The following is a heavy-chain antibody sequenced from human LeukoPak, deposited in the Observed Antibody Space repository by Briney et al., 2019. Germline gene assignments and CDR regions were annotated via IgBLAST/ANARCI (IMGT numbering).Heavy chain of an antibody. CDR3: ARRNGSLDY. V-gene: IGHV3-64*01. J-gene: IGHJ4*02. D-gene: IGHD1-26*01. CDR1: GFTFSRYS. CDR2: ISTNGDGT. Sequence: GGSLRLSCAASGFTFSRYSMHWVCQAPGKGLEYVSSISTNGDGTYYANSVKGRFTISRDNSKNTLYLQMGSLRAEDMAVYYCARRNGSLDYWGQGTLVTVSS.